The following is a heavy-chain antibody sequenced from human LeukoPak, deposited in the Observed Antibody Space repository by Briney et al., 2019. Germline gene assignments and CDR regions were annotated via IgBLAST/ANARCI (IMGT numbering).Heavy chain of an antibody. CDR3: AGLGITMIGGV. J-gene: IGHJ6*04. D-gene: IGHD3-10*02. CDR2: ISSSSSYI. Sequence: GGSLRLSCAASGFTFSGYIMNWVRQAPGKGLEWVSSISSSSSYIYYADSVKGRFTISRDNAKNSLYLQMNSLRAEDTAVYYCAGLGITMIGGVWGKGTTVTISS. CDR1: GFTFSGYI. V-gene: IGHV3-21*01.